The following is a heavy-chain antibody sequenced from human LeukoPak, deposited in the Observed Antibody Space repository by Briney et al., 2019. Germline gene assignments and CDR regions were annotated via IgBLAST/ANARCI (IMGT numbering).Heavy chain of an antibody. CDR1: GLTFSSYE. J-gene: IGHJ4*02. V-gene: IGHV3-48*03. Sequence: GGSLRLSCAASGLTFSSYEMNWVRQAPGEGQEWVSYISSSGSTIYYADSVKGRFTISRDNAKNSLYLQMNSLRAEDTAVYYCARAHARGYGGYFDYWGQGTLVTVSS. D-gene: IGHD5-12*01. CDR2: ISSSGSTI. CDR3: ARAHARGYGGYFDY.